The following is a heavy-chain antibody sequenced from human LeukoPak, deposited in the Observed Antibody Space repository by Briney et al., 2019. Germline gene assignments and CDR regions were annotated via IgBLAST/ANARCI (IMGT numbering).Heavy chain of an antibody. CDR3: ARAGIRYFDWSSSAYYFDY. CDR2: IYYSGST. Sequence: PSETLSLTCTVSGGSISSGGYYWSWIRQHPGKGLEWIGYIYYSGSTYYNPSLKSRVTISVDTSKNQFSLKLSSVTAADTAVYYRARAGIRYFDWSSSAYYFDYWGQGTLVTVSS. V-gene: IGHV4-31*03. CDR1: GGSISSGGYY. J-gene: IGHJ4*02. D-gene: IGHD3-9*01.